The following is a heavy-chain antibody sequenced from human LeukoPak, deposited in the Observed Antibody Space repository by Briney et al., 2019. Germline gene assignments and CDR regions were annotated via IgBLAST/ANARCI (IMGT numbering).Heavy chain of an antibody. V-gene: IGHV3-48*01. CDR2: ISSSSSSI. Sequence: GGSLRLSCTASGFTFSSHAMSWVRQAPGKGLEWVSYISSSSSSIYHADSVKGRVTISRDNAKNSLYLQMNSLRAEDTAVYYCARDGYNSLNFDYWGQGTLVTVSS. J-gene: IGHJ4*02. CDR3: ARDGYNSLNFDY. CDR1: GFTFSSHA. D-gene: IGHD5-24*01.